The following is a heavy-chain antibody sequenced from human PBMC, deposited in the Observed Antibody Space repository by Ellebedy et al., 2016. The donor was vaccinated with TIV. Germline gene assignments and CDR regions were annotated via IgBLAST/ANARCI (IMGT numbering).Heavy chain of an antibody. CDR2: IWYDGSNT. J-gene: IGHJ6*03. CDR3: AKGTDYFYYYMDV. V-gene: IGHV3-30*02. CDR1: GFTLNNYG. D-gene: IGHD3-10*01. Sequence: GESLKISXTASGFTLNNYGMHWVRQAPGKGLEWVALIWYDGSNTYYADSVKGRFTISRDNSKSTLYLQMISLRAEDTAVYYCAKGTDYFYYYMDVWGKGTTVTVSS.